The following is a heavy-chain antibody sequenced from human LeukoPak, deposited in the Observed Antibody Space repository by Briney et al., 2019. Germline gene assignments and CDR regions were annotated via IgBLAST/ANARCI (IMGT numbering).Heavy chain of an antibody. J-gene: IGHJ6*03. V-gene: IGHV4-38-2*02. D-gene: IGHD3-22*01. CDR3: ARGIVVVTHPLHYYMDV. CDR1: GYSISSGYY. CDR2: MYHSGST. Sequence: PSETLSLTCSVSGYSISSGYYWGWIRQPPGKGLEWIGSMYHSGSTYYSPSLKSRVTISVDTSKNQFSLKLSSVTAADTAVYYCARGIVVVTHPLHYYMDVWGKGTTVTVSS.